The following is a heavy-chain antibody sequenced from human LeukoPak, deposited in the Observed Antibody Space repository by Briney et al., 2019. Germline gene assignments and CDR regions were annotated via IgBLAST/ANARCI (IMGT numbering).Heavy chain of an antibody. Sequence: GGSLRLSCAASGFTFSSYGMHWVRQAPGKGLEWVAVISYDGSNKYYADSVKGRFTISRDNSKNTLYLQMNSLRSDDTAGYYCPKRASGSGTSLYYFDSWGQGTLVTLSS. D-gene: IGHD3-10*01. CDR3: PKRASGSGTSLYYFDS. J-gene: IGHJ4*02. CDR2: ISYDGSNK. V-gene: IGHV3-30*18. CDR1: GFTFSSYG.